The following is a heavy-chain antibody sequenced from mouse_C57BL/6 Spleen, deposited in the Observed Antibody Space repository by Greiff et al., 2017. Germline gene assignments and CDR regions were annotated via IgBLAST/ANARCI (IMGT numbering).Heavy chain of an antibody. D-gene: IGHD2-1*01. CDR1: GYTFTSYW. CDR2: IYPSDSET. CDR3: ALYYGNYELDY. Sequence: QVQLQQPGAELVRPGSSVKLSCKASGYTFTSYWMDWVKQRPGQGLEWIGNIYPSDSETHYNQKFKDKATLTVDKSSSTAYMQLSSLTSEDSAVYYCALYYGNYELDYWGQGTTLTVSS. V-gene: IGHV1-61*01. J-gene: IGHJ2*01.